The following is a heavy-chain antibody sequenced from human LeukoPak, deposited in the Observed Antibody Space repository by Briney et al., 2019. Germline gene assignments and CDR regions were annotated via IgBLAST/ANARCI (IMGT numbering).Heavy chain of an antibody. Sequence: PSETLSLTCTVSGGSISSYYWSWIRQPPGKGLEWIGYIYYSGSTNYNPSLKSRVTISIGTSKKYFSLKLNSVIAADTAVYYCAIHLKNWNYGFPDYWGQGTLVTVSS. CDR3: AIHLKNWNYGFPDY. D-gene: IGHD1-7*01. V-gene: IGHV4-59*08. CDR1: GGSISSYY. CDR2: IYYSGST. J-gene: IGHJ4*02.